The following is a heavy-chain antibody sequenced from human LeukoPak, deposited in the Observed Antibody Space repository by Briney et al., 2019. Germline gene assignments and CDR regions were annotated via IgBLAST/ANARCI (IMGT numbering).Heavy chain of an antibody. Sequence: GGSLRLSCAASGFTFSRSAMTWVRQTPGKGVDWVSSISSSGNTYYSDSVKGRCTISRENSKNLLYLQMNSLRAEDTAVYYCVKGRISEDGLDFWGQGTLVTVSS. CDR1: GFTFSRSA. CDR2: ISSSGNT. J-gene: IGHJ4*02. CDR3: VKGRISEDGLDF. D-gene: IGHD6-13*01. V-gene: IGHV3-23*01.